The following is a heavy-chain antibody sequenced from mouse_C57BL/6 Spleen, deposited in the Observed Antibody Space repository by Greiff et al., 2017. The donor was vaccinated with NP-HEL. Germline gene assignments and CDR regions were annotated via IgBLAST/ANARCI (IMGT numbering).Heavy chain of an antibody. D-gene: IGHD1-1*01. CDR1: GYTFTSYW. J-gene: IGHJ2*01. Sequence: EVQLQQSGTVLARPGASVKMSCKTSGYTFTSYWMHWVKQRPGQGLEWIGAIYPGNSDTSYNQKFKGKAKLTAVTSASTAYMELSSLTNEDSAVYYCTRGPYYYGSSFDYWGQGTTLTVSS. CDR2: IYPGNSDT. V-gene: IGHV1-5*01. CDR3: TRGPYYYGSSFDY.